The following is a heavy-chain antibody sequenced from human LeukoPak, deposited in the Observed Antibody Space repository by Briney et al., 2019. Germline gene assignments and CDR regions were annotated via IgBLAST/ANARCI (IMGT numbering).Heavy chain of an antibody. D-gene: IGHD5-24*01. CDR3: ARPSPPGDGYNPPDH. V-gene: IGHV3-30*04. CDR1: GFNFDNFA. J-gene: IGHJ4*02. Sequence: GGSLRLSCVVSGFNFDNFAMHWVRQPLGKGLEWVAVISHDGRTKYYADSMKGRITISRDNSKNTLFLQMNNLRSEDTAVYFCARPSPPGDGYNPPDHWGQGTLVTISS. CDR2: ISHDGRTK.